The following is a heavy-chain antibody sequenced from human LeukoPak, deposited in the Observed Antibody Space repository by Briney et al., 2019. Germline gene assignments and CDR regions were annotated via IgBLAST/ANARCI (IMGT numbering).Heavy chain of an antibody. CDR3: ARDAGYQPYYYMDV. Sequence: GRSLRLSCAASGFTFSSYAMHWVRQAPGKGLEWVAVISYDGSNKYYADSVKGRFTISRDNSKNTLYLQMNSLGAEDTAVYYCARDAGYQPYYYMDVWGKGTTVTVSS. D-gene: IGHD2-2*01. J-gene: IGHJ6*03. CDR1: GFTFSSYA. CDR2: ISYDGSNK. V-gene: IGHV3-30*04.